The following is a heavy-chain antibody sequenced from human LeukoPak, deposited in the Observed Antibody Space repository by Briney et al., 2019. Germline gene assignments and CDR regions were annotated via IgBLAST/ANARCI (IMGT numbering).Heavy chain of an antibody. J-gene: IGHJ4*02. Sequence: GRSLRLSCAASGFTFDGYAMHWVRQAPGKGLEWVSGISWNSGSIGYADSVKGRFTISRDNAKNSLYLQMNSLRAEDTALCYCAKDRRASRTPVFDYWGQGTLVTVSS. CDR3: AKDRRASRTPVFDY. CDR1: GFTFDGYA. CDR2: ISWNSGSI. D-gene: IGHD2-2*01. V-gene: IGHV3-9*01.